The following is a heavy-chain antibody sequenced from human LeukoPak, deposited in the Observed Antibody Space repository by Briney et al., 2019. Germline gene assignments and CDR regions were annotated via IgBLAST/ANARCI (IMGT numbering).Heavy chain of an antibody. J-gene: IGHJ4*02. CDR1: GYTFTGYG. CDR3: ARGYSSTMRTTGNDY. CDR2: MNPNSGNT. D-gene: IGHD1-1*01. V-gene: IGHV1-8*02. Sequence: ASVKVSCKAFGYTFTGYGISWVRQATGQGLEWMGWMNPNSGNTGYAQKFQGRVIMTRDTSINTAYMELYSLRSDDTAVYYCARGYSSTMRTTGNDYWGQGTLVTVSS.